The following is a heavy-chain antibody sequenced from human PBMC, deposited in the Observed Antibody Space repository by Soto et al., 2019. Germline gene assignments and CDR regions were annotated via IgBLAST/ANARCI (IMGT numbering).Heavy chain of an antibody. CDR3: AKTTLRLLNYYYCIDV. D-gene: IGHD3-16*01. CDR2: ISYDGSNK. J-gene: IGHJ6*02. Sequence: PGGSLRLSCAASGFTCSRYGMHWVRQAPGKGLEWVAVISYDGSNKYYADSVKGRFTISRDNSKNTLYLQMNSLRAEDTAVYYCAKTTLRLLNYYYCIDVLGQGTTVTVSS. V-gene: IGHV3-30*18. CDR1: GFTCSRYG.